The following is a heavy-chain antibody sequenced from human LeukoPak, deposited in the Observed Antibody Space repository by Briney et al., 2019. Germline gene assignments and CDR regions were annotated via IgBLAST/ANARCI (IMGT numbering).Heavy chain of an antibody. V-gene: IGHV3-21*01. CDR1: GFTFRNYA. CDR2: ISSSGSYI. D-gene: IGHD2-15*01. CDR3: TREGTVVVGDAFDL. Sequence: GGSLRLSCAASGFTFRNYAMSWVRQAPGKGLEWVSSISSSGSYISHADSVKGRFSISGDSANNSLTLQMNSLRAEDTAVYYCTREGTVVVGDAFDLWGQGTMVTVSS. J-gene: IGHJ3*01.